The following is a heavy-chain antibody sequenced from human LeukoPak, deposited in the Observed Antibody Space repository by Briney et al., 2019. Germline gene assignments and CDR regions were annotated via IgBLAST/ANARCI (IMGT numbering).Heavy chain of an antibody. Sequence: SETLSLTCTVSGGSISSSSYYWSWIRQPAGKGLEWIGRIYTSGSTNYNPSLKSRVTISVDTSKNQFSLKLSSVTAADTAVYYCARISVLVVPAAIVDYYYYYMDVWGKGTTVTISS. V-gene: IGHV4-61*02. CDR2: IYTSGST. CDR1: GGSISSSSYY. J-gene: IGHJ6*03. CDR3: ARISVLVVPAAIVDYYYYYMDV. D-gene: IGHD2-2*01.